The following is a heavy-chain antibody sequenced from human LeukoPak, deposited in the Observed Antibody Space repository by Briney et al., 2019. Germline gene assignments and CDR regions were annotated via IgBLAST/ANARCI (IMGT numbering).Heavy chain of an antibody. CDR2: INPSGGGT. CDR3: ARNYYDTAGHFGY. D-gene: IGHD3-22*01. V-gene: IGHV1-46*01. Sequence: GASVKVSCKASGYTFSSYYMHWVRQAPGQVLEWMGIINPSGGGTTYAQKFRGRVTMTRDTSTGTVFTELSSLRSDDTAVYFCARNYYDTAGHFGYWGQGTLVTVSS. CDR1: GYTFSSYY. J-gene: IGHJ4*02.